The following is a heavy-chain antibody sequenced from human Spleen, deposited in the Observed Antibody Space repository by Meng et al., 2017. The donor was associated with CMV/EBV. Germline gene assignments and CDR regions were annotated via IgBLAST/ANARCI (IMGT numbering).Heavy chain of an antibody. CDR1: LALSTSGVG. CDR3: ARDTIFGVVMGDWFDP. CDR2: IYWNDDK. Sequence: LALSTSGVGVGWIRQPPGKALEWLALIYWNDDKRYSPSLKSRLTITKDTSKNQVVLTMTNMDPVDTATYYCARDTIFGVVMGDWFDPWGQGTLVTVSS. D-gene: IGHD3-3*01. J-gene: IGHJ5*02. V-gene: IGHV2-5*01.